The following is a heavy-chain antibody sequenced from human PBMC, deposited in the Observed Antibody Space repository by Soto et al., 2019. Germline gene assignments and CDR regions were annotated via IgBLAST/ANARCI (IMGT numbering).Heavy chain of an antibody. J-gene: IGHJ4*02. D-gene: IGHD1-26*01. V-gene: IGHV1-8*01. CDR2: MNPNSGST. Sequence: QVQLVQSGAEVKKPGASVKVSCKSSVYTFTIYDVNWLRLAPGQGLEWLGWMNPNSGSTDYAQKLQGRVTMTRNISISTAYMELSSLRSEDTAVYYCASRVGATSFDFDYWGQGTLVTVSS. CDR1: VYTFTIYD. CDR3: ASRVGATSFDFDY.